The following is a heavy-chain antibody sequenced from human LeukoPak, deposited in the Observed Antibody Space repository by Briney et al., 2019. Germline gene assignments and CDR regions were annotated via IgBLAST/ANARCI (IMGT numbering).Heavy chain of an antibody. V-gene: IGHV4-59*11. CDR3: ARDPIVSVGDWYFDL. J-gene: IGHJ2*01. CDR1: GGSISSHY. D-gene: IGHD3-16*02. CDR2: IYYSGSTNYT. Sequence: SETLSLTCTVSGGSISSHYWSWIRQPPGKGLEWIGYIYYSGSTNYTNYNPSLKSRVTISVDTSKNQFSLKLSSVTAADTAVYYCARDPIVSVGDWYFDLWGRGTLVTVSS.